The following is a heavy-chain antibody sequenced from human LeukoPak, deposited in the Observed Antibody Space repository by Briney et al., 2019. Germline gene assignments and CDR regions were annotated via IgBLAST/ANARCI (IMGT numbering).Heavy chain of an antibody. CDR2: ISGSGGST. Sequence: PGGSLRLSCAASGFTFSSYAMSWVRQAPGKGLEWVSSISGSGGSTYHADSVKGRFTISRDNSKNTLYLQMHSLNAEDTAVYYCAKEDRSGSSGYNDYWGQEPLVPVSS. D-gene: IGHD3-22*01. J-gene: IGHJ4*02. V-gene: IGHV3-23*01. CDR3: AKEDRSGSSGYNDY. CDR1: GFTFSSYA.